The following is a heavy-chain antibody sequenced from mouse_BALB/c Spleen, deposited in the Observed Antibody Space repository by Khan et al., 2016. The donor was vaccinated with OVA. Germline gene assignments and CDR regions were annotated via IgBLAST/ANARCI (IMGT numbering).Heavy chain of an antibody. V-gene: IGHV1S136*01. J-gene: IGHJ2*01. CDR2: INPYNDET. CDR1: GYTFTGYG. Sequence: VQLQQSGPELVKPGASVRMSCKASGYTFTGYGMHWVKQKPGQGLEWMGCINPYNDETKYDEDFKGRVTLTSDKSSSTAYLELSSLTSEDSAVYYCARGNGESSCFAYWGQGTLLTVSS. CDR3: ARGNGESSCFAY.